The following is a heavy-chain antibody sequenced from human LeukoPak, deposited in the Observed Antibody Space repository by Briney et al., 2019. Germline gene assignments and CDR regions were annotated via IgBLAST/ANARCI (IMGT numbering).Heavy chain of an antibody. Sequence: PGGTLRLSCAASGFTFSSYGMSWVRQAPGKGLEWVSAISGSGGSTYYADSVKGRFTISRDNAKNSLYLQMNSLRAEDTAVYYCARVGPGYSSGWYGSQTDPFDIWGQGTMVTVSS. CDR3: ARVGPGYSSGWYGSQTDPFDI. CDR2: ISGSGGST. D-gene: IGHD6-19*01. V-gene: IGHV3-23*01. CDR1: GFTFSSYG. J-gene: IGHJ3*02.